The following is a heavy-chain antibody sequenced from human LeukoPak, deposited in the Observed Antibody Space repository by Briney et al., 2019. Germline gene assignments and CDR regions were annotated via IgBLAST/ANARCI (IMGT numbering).Heavy chain of an antibody. V-gene: IGHV4-39*07. J-gene: IGHJ5*02. CDR3: ARTHFDSLGWFDP. CDR2: INYGGHT. Sequence: SSETLSLTCTVSGGSMRSHSFYWGWIRQSPGKGLEWIANINYGGHTYYNPSVKSRVTLSVDVSKNRFSLNLTSVTAADTALYFCARTHFDSLGWFDPWGQGIQVIVSS. CDR1: GGSMRSHSFY. D-gene: IGHD3-9*01.